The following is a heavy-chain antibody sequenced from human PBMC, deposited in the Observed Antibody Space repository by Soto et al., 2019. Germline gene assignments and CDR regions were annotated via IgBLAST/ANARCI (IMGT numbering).Heavy chain of an antibody. CDR3: AREGEYSSGWPLLDY. Sequence: SETLSLTCTVSGGSISSYYWSWIRQPPGKGLEWIGYIYYSGSTNYNPSLKSRVTISVDTSKSQFSLKLSSVTAADTAVYYCAREGEYSSGWPLLDYWGQGTLVTVSS. CDR2: IYYSGST. J-gene: IGHJ4*02. V-gene: IGHV4-59*01. D-gene: IGHD6-19*01. CDR1: GGSISSYY.